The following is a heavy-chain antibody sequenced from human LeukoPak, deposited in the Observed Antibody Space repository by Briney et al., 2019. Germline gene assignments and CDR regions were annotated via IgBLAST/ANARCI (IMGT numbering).Heavy chain of an antibody. CDR1: GFTLSSYS. J-gene: IGHJ4*02. CDR3: AKKMSISAASQVDY. Sequence: NPGGSLRLSCAASGFTLSSYSMSWVRQAPGKGLEWVSAISSSGGSTDYTDSVKGRFTIPRDNSKNPLYLQMNSLSAEDTAVYYCAKKMSISAASQVDYWGQGTLVTVSS. D-gene: IGHD6-25*01. CDR2: ISSSGGST. V-gene: IGHV3-23*01.